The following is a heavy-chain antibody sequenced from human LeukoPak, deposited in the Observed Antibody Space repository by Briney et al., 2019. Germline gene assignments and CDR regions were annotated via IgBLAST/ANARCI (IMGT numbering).Heavy chain of an antibody. CDR1: GGSFSGYY. Sequence: SETLSLTCAVYGGSFSGYYWSWIRQPPGKGLEWIGEINHSGSTNYNPSLKSRVTISVDTSKNQSSLKLNSVTVADTAVYYCATMVRGTGREYFQHWGQGTLVSVSS. CDR2: INHSGST. CDR3: ATMVRGTGREYFQH. D-gene: IGHD3-10*01. J-gene: IGHJ1*01. V-gene: IGHV4-34*01.